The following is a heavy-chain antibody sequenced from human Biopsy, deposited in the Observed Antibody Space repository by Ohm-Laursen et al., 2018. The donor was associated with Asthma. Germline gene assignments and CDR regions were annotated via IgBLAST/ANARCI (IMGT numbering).Heavy chain of an antibody. CDR3: ARRITIFGVVQKDHGMDA. Sequence: GTLSLTCSVSGGSMTPTSHYWDWIRQAPGKGLEWIGYISYGGKTSYNPSLKNRVTISRNTSKNQFSLRLTSVTAADTAVYFCARRITIFGVVQKDHGMDAWGQGTTVIVSS. V-gene: IGHV4-39*01. D-gene: IGHD3-3*01. J-gene: IGHJ6*02. CDR1: GGSMTPTSHY. CDR2: ISYGGKT.